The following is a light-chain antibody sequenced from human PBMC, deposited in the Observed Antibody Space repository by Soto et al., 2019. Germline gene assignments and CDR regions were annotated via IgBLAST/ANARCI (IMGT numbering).Light chain of an antibody. Sequence: VLTQPPSVSGAPGQRVTISCTGSSSNIGAGYDVYWYQQLPETAPKLLIFGNSNRPSGVPDRFSGSKSGTSASLAITGLQAEDEADYYCQSYDSSLSLVVFGGGTKVTVL. J-gene: IGLJ2*01. CDR1: SSNIGAGYD. CDR2: GNS. CDR3: QSYDSSLSLVV. V-gene: IGLV1-40*01.